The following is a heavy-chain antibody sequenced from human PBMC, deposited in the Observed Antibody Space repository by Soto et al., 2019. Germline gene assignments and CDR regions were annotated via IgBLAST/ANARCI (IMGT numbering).Heavy chain of an antibody. Sequence: GGSLRLSCAASGFTFSSYAMSWVRQAPGKGLEWVSAISGSGGSTYYADSVKGRFTISRDNSKNTLYLQMDSLRAEDTAVYYCAACYRYTYFYDYWGQGTLVTVSS. V-gene: IGHV3-23*01. D-gene: IGHD3-16*02. J-gene: IGHJ4*02. CDR1: GFTFSSYA. CDR2: ISGSGGST. CDR3: AACYRYTYFYDY.